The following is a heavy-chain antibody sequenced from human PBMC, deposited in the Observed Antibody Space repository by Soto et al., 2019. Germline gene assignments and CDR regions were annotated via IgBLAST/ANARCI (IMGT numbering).Heavy chain of an antibody. CDR1: GGSFSGYY. CDR2: INHSGST. V-gene: IGHV4-34*01. CDR3: ARQTYYYGSGSYAFDY. Sequence: QVQLQQWGAGLLKPSETLSLTCAVYGGSFSGYYWSWIRQPPGKGLEWIGEINHSGSTNYNPSLKRRVTISVDTSKNQFSLKLSSVTAADTAVYYCARQTYYYGSGSYAFDYWGQGTLVTVSS. D-gene: IGHD3-10*01. J-gene: IGHJ4*02.